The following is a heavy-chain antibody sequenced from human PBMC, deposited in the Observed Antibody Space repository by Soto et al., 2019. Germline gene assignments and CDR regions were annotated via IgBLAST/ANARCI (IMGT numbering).Heavy chain of an antibody. CDR1: GFTFNNYG. V-gene: IGHV1-18*01. Sequence: ASVKVSCKASGFTFNNYGITWVRQAPGQGLEWLGWISVYNGNKNYAKKVQGRVSMTADTSTSTAHMELRSLQSDDTAVYFCARVAITLIRGLKVDFYSMDVWGQGTTVTVSS. CDR3: ARVAITLIRGLKVDFYSMDV. J-gene: IGHJ6*02. CDR2: ISVYNGNK. D-gene: IGHD3-10*01.